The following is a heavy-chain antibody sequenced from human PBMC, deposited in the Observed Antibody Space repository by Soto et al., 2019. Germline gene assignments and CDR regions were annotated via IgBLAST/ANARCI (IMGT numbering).Heavy chain of an antibody. CDR1: GGSISSSSYY. D-gene: IGHD3-10*01. Sequence: LSLTCTVSGGSISSSSYYWGWIRQPPGKGLEWIGSIYYSGSTYYNPSLKSRVTISVDTSKNQFSLKLSSVTAADTAVYYCARRRITMVRGVITGPHFDYWGQGTLVTVSS. J-gene: IGHJ4*02. CDR2: IYYSGST. CDR3: ARRRITMVRGVITGPHFDY. V-gene: IGHV4-39*01.